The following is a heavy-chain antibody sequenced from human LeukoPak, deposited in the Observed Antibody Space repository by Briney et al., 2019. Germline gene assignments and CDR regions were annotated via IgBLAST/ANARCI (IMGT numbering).Heavy chain of an antibody. CDR1: GFTLSSHW. D-gene: IGHD2-2*02. V-gene: IGHV3-7*01. Sequence: GGALRLSRAASGFTLSSHWMSWVRPAPGKGLEWVANIKEDGSEKYYVDSVKGRFTISRDNAKNSLYLQMNSLRAEDTAVYYCARSPRVPAAIRLDYWGQGTLVTVSS. J-gene: IGHJ4*02. CDR2: IKEDGSEK. CDR3: ARSPRVPAAIRLDY.